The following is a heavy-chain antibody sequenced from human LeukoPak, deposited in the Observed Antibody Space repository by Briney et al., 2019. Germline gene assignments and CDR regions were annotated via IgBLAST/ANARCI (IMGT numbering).Heavy chain of an antibody. V-gene: IGHV3-33*01. CDR2: IWYDGSNK. D-gene: IGHD4-17*01. CDR1: GYTFTGYY. J-gene: IGHJ4*02. CDR3: ARDSGSTVTTAKSNYFDY. Sequence: SCKASGYTFTGYYMHWVRQAPGKGLEWVAVIWYDGSNKYYADSVKGRFTISRDNSKNTLYLQMNSLRAEDTAVYYCARDSGSTVTTAKSNYFDYWGQGTLVTVSS.